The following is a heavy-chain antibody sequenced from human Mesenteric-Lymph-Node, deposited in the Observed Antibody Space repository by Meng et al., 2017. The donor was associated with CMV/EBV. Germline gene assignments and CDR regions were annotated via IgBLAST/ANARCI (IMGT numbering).Heavy chain of an antibody. J-gene: IGHJ4*02. V-gene: IGHV3-66*02. CDR2: IYSGGST. Sequence: ETLSLTCAASGFTVSSNYMSWVRQAPGKGLEWVSVIYSGGSTYYADSVKGRFTISRDNSKNTLYLQMNSLRAEDTAVYYCARDRGTYYFDYWGQGTLVTVSS. CDR1: GFTVSSNY. CDR3: ARDRGTYYFDY.